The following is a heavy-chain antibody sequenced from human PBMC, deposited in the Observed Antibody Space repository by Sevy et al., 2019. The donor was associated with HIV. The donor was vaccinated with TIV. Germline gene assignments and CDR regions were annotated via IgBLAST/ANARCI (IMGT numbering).Heavy chain of an antibody. CDR2: ISGSGGSP. J-gene: IGHJ4*02. CDR1: GFTFSSYA. CDR3: AKGQAATPYFDY. D-gene: IGHD2-2*02. V-gene: IGHV3-23*01. Sequence: GGSLRLSCAASGFTFSSYAMSWVRQAPGKGLEWVSAISGSGGSPSYADSVKGRFTISRDNSKNTLYLQMNSLRAEDTAVYYCAKGQAATPYFDYWGQGTLVTVSS.